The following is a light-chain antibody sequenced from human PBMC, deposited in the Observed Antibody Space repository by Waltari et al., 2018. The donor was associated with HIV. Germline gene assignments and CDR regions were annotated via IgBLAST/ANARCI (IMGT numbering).Light chain of an antibody. CDR1: SSNTGAPYD. CDR3: QSYDSGLSGLV. CDR2: ADK. Sequence: QSVLTQPPSVSGAPGQSITISCSGVSSNTGAPYDVHWYQQRPGSAPRLLIYADKRRPPGVSYRFSGSRSVTSASLAIAGLQSEDEGDYYCQSYDSGLSGLVFGGGTRLTVL. V-gene: IGLV1-40*01. J-gene: IGLJ3*02.